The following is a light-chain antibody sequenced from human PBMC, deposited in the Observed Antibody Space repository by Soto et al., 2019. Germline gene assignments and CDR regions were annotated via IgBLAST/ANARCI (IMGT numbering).Light chain of an antibody. CDR2: GAS. Sequence: ETVLTQSPGTLSLSPGERATLSCRASQSVSSSYLAWYQQKPGQAPRLLIYGASSRATGIPDRFSDSGSGTDFTLIISRLEPEDFAVYYCQQYGSSPRTFGQGTRLEIK. J-gene: IGKJ5*01. CDR3: QQYGSSPRT. V-gene: IGKV3-20*01. CDR1: QSVSSSY.